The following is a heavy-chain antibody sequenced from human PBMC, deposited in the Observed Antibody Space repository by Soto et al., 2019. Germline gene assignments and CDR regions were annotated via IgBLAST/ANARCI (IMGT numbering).Heavy chain of an antibody. CDR1: GYTFTSYD. D-gene: IGHD3-3*01. J-gene: IGHJ5*02. V-gene: IGHV1-8*01. Sequence: GASVKVSCKASGYTFTSYDINWVRQATGQGLEWMGWMNPNSGNTGYAQKFQGRVTMTRNTSISTAYMELSSPRPEDTAVYYCARAQEYYDFWSGYSWCWFDPWGQGXLVTVYS. CDR2: MNPNSGNT. CDR3: ARAQEYYDFWSGYSWCWFDP.